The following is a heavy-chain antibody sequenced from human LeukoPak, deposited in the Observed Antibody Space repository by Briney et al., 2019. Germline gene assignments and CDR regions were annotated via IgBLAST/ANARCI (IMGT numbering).Heavy chain of an antibody. CDR1: GGSISNYY. V-gene: IGHV4-59*01. D-gene: IGHD4-17*01. CDR2: IYNSGST. J-gene: IGHJ4*02. Sequence: SETLSLTCTVPGGSISNYYWSWIRQSPGKGLEWIGYIYNSGSTNYNPSLKSRVTISVDTSRNQFSLKLSSVTAADTAMYYCARGYGDYSQGYWGQGTLVTVSS. CDR3: ARGYGDYSQGY.